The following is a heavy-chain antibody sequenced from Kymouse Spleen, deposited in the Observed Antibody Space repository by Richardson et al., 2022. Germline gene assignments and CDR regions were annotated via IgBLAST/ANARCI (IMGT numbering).Heavy chain of an antibody. CDR2: IYYSGST. J-gene: IGHJ5*02. Sequence: QLQLQESGPGLVKPSETLSLTCTVSGGSISSSSYYWGWIRQPPGKGLEWIGSIYYSGSTYYNPSLKSRVTISVDTSKNQFSLKLSSVTAADTAVYYCARRITIFGVVGWFDPWGQGTLVTVSS. CDR3: ARRITIFGVVGWFDP. D-gene: IGHD3-3*01. CDR1: GGSISSSSYY. V-gene: IGHV4-39*01.